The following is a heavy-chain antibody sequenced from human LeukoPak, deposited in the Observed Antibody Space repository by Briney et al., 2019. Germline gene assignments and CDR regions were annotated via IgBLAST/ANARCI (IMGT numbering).Heavy chain of an antibody. CDR3: ARDPSGWGSSSFDAFDI. Sequence: GGSLRLSCAASGFTVSSNYMSWVRQAPGKGLEWASVIYSGGSTYYTDSVKGRFTISRDNSKNTLYLQMNSLRAEDTAVYYCARDPSGWGSSSFDAFDIWGQGTMVTVSS. CDR2: IYSGGST. V-gene: IGHV3-66*01. CDR1: GFTVSSNY. D-gene: IGHD6-13*01. J-gene: IGHJ3*02.